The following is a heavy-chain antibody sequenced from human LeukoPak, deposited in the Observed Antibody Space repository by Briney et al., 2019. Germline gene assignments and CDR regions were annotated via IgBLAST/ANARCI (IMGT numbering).Heavy chain of an antibody. V-gene: IGHV3-74*01. J-gene: IGHJ5*02. CDR1: GFTLSNHW. Sequence: GGSLRLSCAASGFTLSNHWMHWVRQAPGKGLVWVSQINNDGSATRYADSVKGRFTISRDNAENTLYLQMNSLRAEDAAVYYCARGYSSSWYNWFDPWGQGTLVTVS. CDR3: ARGYSSSWYNWFDP. CDR2: INNDGSAT. D-gene: IGHD6-13*01.